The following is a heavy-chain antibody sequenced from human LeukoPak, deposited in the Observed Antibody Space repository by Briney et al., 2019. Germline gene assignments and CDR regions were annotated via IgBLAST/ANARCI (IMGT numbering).Heavy chain of an antibody. CDR2: IYHSGST. CDR3: ARHLNHDFWSGYYTPFDY. Sequence: SETLSLTCAVSGYSISSGYYWGWIRQPPGKGLEWIGSIYHSGSTYYNPSLESRVTISVDTSKNQFSLKLSSVTAADTAVYYCARHLNHDFWSGYYTPFDYWGQGTLVTVSS. D-gene: IGHD3-3*01. V-gene: IGHV4-38-2*01. CDR1: GYSISSGYY. J-gene: IGHJ4*02.